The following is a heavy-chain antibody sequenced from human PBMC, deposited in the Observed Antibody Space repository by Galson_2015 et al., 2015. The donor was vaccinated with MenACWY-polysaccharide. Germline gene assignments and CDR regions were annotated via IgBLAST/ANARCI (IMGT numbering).Heavy chain of an antibody. D-gene: IGHD2-15*01. J-gene: IGHJ5*02. V-gene: IGHV3-23*01. CDR3: AKANSGGICTSGWACWFDP. CDR2: IGGSGTT. Sequence: SLRLSCAASGFTFTNYALNWVRPAPGKGLAWVSSIGGSGTTYYADSVKGRFTISRDNSKNMVYLQMNSLRAEDTAIYYCAKANSGGICTSGWACWFDPWGQGSLVIVSS. CDR1: GFTFTNYA.